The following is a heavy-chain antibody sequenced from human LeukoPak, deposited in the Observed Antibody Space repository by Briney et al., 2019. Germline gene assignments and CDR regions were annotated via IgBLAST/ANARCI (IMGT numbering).Heavy chain of an antibody. CDR3: AKVRSLSLAATEPLDY. Sequence: GRSLRLSCAASGFTFDDYAMHWVRQAPGKGLEWVSGITWNNGFIEYADSVKGRFTISRDNAKHSLILQMNSLRPEDTALYYCAKVRSLSLAATEPLDYWGQGTLVTVSS. CDR1: GFTFDDYA. V-gene: IGHV3-9*01. J-gene: IGHJ4*02. CDR2: ITWNNGFI. D-gene: IGHD6-6*01.